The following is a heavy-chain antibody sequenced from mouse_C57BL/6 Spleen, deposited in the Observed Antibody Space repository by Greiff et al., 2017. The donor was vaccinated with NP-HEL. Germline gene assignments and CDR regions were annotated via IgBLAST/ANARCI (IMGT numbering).Heavy chain of an antibody. Sequence: EVQLQQSGTVLARPGASVKMSCKTSGYTFTSYWMHWVKQRPGQGLEWIGAIYPGNSDTSYNQKFKGKAKLTAVTSASTAYMELSSLTTEDSAVYYCTRDYGSSYDYAMDYWGKGTSVTVSS. CDR3: TRDYGSSYDYAMDY. CDR2: IYPGNSDT. CDR1: GYTFTSYW. D-gene: IGHD1-1*01. V-gene: IGHV1-5*01. J-gene: IGHJ4*01.